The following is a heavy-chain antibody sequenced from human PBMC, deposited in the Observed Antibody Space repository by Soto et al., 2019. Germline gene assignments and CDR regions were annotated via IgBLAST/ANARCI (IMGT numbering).Heavy chain of an antibody. CDR1: GGSISSSSYY. D-gene: IGHD2-15*01. V-gene: IGHV4-39*01. CDR2: IYYSGST. CDR3: ARHIPTGLVVVAAHDLDD. Sequence: SATLSLTCTVSGGSISSSSYYWGWIRQPPGKGLEWIGSIYYSGSTYYNPSLKSRVTISVDTSKNQFSLKLSSVTAADTAVYYCARHIPTGLVVVAAHDLDDWGQGTLVSVS. J-gene: IGHJ4*02.